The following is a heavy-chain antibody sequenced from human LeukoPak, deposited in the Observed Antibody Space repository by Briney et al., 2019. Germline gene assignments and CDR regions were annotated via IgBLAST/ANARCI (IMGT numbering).Heavy chain of an antibody. D-gene: IGHD5-12*01. CDR1: GFTFSDYY. J-gene: IGHJ4*02. CDR3: AKSYNGYESKPDY. V-gene: IGHV3-11*01. CDR2: ISSSGSTI. Sequence: GGSLRLSCAASGFTFSDYYMSWIRQAPGKGLEWVSYISSSGSTIYYADSVKGRLTISRDNAKNSLYLQMNSLRAEDTAVYYCAKSYNGYESKPDYWGQGTLVTVSS.